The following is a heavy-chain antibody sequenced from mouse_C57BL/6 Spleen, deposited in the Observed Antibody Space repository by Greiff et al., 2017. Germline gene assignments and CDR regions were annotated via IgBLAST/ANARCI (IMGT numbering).Heavy chain of an antibody. Sequence: VQLQQSGPELVKPGASVKISCKASGYAFSSSWMNWVKQRPGKGLVWIGRIYPGDGDTKYNGKFKGKATLTADKSSSTAYMQLSSLTSEDSAVYFCARDYYGSSNYFDYWGQGTTLTVSS. CDR2: IYPGDGDT. D-gene: IGHD1-1*01. CDR3: ARDYYGSSNYFDY. V-gene: IGHV1-82*01. J-gene: IGHJ2*01. CDR1: GYAFSSSW.